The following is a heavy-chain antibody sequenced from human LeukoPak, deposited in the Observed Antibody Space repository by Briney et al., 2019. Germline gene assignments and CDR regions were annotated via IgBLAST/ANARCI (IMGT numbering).Heavy chain of an antibody. CDR2: IVPIFGTA. CDR1: GGTFSSYA. Sequence: SVKVSCKASGGTFSSYAISWVRQAPGQGLEWMGGIVPIFGTANYAQKFQGRVTITTDESTSTAYMELSSLRSEDTAAYYCARYWVDHFDYWGQGTLVTVSS. J-gene: IGHJ4*02. D-gene: IGHD2-15*01. V-gene: IGHV1-69*05. CDR3: ARYWVDHFDY.